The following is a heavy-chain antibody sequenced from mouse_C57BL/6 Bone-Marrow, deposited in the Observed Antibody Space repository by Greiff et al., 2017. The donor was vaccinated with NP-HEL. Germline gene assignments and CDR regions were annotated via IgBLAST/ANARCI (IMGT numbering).Heavy chain of an antibody. J-gene: IGHJ1*03. CDR1: DSEVFPIAY. V-gene: IGHV15-2*01. CDR3: ARAKGRGGFRYEWYFDV. D-gene: IGHD1-1*01. Sequence: QVQLQQSGSELRSPGSSVKLSCKDFDSEVFPIAYMSWVRQKPGHGFEWIGGILPSIGRTIYGEKFEDKATLDADTLSNTAYLELNSLTSEDSAIYYCARAKGRGGFRYEWYFDVWGTGTTVTVSS. CDR2: ILPSIGRT.